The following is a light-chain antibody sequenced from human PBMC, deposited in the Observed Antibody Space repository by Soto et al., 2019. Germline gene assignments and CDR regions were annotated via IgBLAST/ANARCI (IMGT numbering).Light chain of an antibody. Sequence: ATLSSSTGDRATVTCRASQSVRRCYIAWYQQKPGQAPRLLIYGASNRATGIPDRFSGSGSGTDFTLTISRLEPADFAVYHCQQYGSLPYTFGQGTKVDIK. CDR3: QQYGSLPYT. V-gene: IGKV3-20*01. CDR2: GAS. J-gene: IGKJ2*01. CDR1: QSVRRCY.